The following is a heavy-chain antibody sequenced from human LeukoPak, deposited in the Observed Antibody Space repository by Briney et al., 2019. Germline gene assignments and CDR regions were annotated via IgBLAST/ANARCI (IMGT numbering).Heavy chain of an antibody. J-gene: IGHJ6*02. CDR2: IYTSGST. CDR1: GASISSGGYY. D-gene: IGHD3-10*01. CDR3: ARDPMGLGDYYGMDV. V-gene: IGHV4-61*02. Sequence: SETLSLTCTVSGASISSGGYYWSWIRQHPGKGLEWIGRIYTSGSTNYNPSLKSRVTMSVDTSKSQFSLKLSSVTAADTAVYYCARDPMGLGDYYGMDVWGQGTTVTVSS.